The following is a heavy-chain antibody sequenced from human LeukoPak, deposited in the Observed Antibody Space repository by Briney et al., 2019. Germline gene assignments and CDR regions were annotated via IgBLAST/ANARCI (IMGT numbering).Heavy chain of an antibody. CDR3: ARRGTGGRSFDI. J-gene: IGHJ3*02. Sequence: SETLSLTCTVSGGSISSYYWSWIRQPPGKGLEWIGYIYYSGSTNYNPSLRSRVTISVDTSKNQFSLNLSSVTAADTAVYYCARRGTGGRSFDIWGQGTMVTVSS. V-gene: IGHV4-59*01. CDR2: IYYSGST. CDR1: GGSISSYY. D-gene: IGHD2-8*02.